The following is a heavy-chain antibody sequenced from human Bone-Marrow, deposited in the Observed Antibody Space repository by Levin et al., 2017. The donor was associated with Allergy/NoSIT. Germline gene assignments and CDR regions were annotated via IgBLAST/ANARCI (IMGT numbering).Heavy chain of an antibody. D-gene: IGHD3-10*01. J-gene: IGHJ4*02. V-gene: IGHV3-9*01. Sequence: GGSLRLSCAASGFTFDDYAMHWVRQAPGKGLEWVSGINWNSGNIGYADSVKGRFTISRDNAKNSLYLQMNSLRPEDTALYYCAKDRISWGVSPNYFDFWGQGTLLIVSS. CDR2: INWNSGNI. CDR1: GFTFDDYA. CDR3: AKDRISWGVSPNYFDF.